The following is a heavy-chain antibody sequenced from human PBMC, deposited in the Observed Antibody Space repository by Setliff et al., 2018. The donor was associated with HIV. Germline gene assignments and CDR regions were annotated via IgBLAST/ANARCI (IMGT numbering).Heavy chain of an antibody. V-gene: IGHV4-4*08. D-gene: IGHD6-13*01. CDR1: GGSISRYY. CDR2: IYTSGST. Sequence: PSETLSLTCTVSGGSISRYYWSWIRQPPGKGLEWIGYIYTSGSTNYNPSLKSRVTISVDTSKNQFSLKLSSVTAADTAVYYCARSGGSSSWYGLGVGAFDIWGQGTMVT. CDR3: ARSGGSSSWYGLGVGAFDI. J-gene: IGHJ3*02.